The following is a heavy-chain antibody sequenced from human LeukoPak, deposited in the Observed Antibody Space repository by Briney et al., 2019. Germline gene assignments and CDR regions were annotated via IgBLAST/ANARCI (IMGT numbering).Heavy chain of an antibody. CDR2: ISGSGGST. V-gene: IGHV3-23*01. Sequence: GGSLRLSCAASGFTFSSYAMSWVRQAPGKGLEWVSAISGSGGSTYYADSVKGRFTISRDNSKNTLYLQMNSLRAEDTAVYYCAKTLSYYGSGRSSFDSWGQGTLVTVSS. D-gene: IGHD3-10*01. J-gene: IGHJ4*02. CDR1: GFTFSSYA. CDR3: AKTLSYYGSGRSSFDS.